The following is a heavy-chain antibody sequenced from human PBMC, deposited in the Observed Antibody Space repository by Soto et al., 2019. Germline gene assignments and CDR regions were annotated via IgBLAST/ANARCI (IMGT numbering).Heavy chain of an antibody. CDR3: AKDRRDGDFMHILVVDF. CDR1: GFSLSSYA. D-gene: IGHD2-15*01. CDR2: MSYDETKK. V-gene: IGHV3-30*18. Sequence: QVQLVESGGGVVQPGGSLRLSCATSGFSLSSYAMHWVRQAPGKGLEWVALMSYDETKKYYADSVKDRFTISRDTSKNTLFLQMNNLRVEDTAVYYCAKDRRDGDFMHILVVDFWGQGALVTVSS. J-gene: IGHJ4*02.